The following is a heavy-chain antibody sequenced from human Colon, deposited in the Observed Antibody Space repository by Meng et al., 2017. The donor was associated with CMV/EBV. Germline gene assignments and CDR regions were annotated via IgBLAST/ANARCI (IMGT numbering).Heavy chain of an antibody. CDR1: GYMFTRYN. V-gene: IGHV7-4-1*02. CDR3: ATGSVAADGKGY. Sequence: QVQLVQSGSELKKPVASVTISCKASGYMFTRYNINWVRQAPGQWLEWMGYINPKTANPTYVQGFTGRFVFSLDTSVSTAYLQISSLEAEDTAVYYCATGSVAADGKGYWGQGTLVTVSS. J-gene: IGHJ1*01. D-gene: IGHD6-13*01. CDR2: INPKTANP.